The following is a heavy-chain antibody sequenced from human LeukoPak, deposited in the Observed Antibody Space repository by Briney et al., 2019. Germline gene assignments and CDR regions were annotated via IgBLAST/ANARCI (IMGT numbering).Heavy chain of an antibody. CDR2: ISGSGGST. CDR1: GFTFNSYA. V-gene: IGHV3-23*01. Sequence: GGSLRLSWAASGFTFNSYAMSWVRQAPGKGLEWVSAISGSGGSTYYADSVKGRFTISRDNSKNTLDLQMNSLRAEDTAVYYCAKARPYYDILTGYDYWGQGTLVTVSS. CDR3: AKARPYYDILTGYDY. D-gene: IGHD3-9*01. J-gene: IGHJ4*02.